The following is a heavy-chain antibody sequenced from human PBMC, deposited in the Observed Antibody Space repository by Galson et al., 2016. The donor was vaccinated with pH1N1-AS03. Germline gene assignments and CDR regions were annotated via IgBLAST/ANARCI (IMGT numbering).Heavy chain of an antibody. Sequence: SETLSLTCTVSLGSISGYYWSWIRQPAGKRLEWIGRMYSRGDTRYSPSLDSRITMSVDTSKNQFFLSLQSVTAADTAVYYCAILGLRDNNGYYGSGYDYYDKWGQGILVTVSS. CDR3: AILGLRDNNGYYGSGYDYYDK. D-gene: IGHD3-10*01. J-gene: IGHJ4*02. V-gene: IGHV4-4*07. CDR1: LGSISGYY. CDR2: MYSRGDT.